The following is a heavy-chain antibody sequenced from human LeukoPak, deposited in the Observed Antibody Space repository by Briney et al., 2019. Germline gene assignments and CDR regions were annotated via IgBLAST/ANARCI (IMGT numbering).Heavy chain of an antibody. Sequence: GRSLRLSCAASGFTFDDYAMHWVRQAPGKGLEWVSGISWNSGSIGYADSVKGRFTISRDNAKNSLYLQMNSLRAEDTALYYCAKPRGVVGWLQPFDYWGQGTLVTVSS. CDR3: AKPRGVVGWLQPFDY. J-gene: IGHJ4*02. CDR1: GFTFDDYA. V-gene: IGHV3-9*01. CDR2: ISWNSGSI. D-gene: IGHD5-24*01.